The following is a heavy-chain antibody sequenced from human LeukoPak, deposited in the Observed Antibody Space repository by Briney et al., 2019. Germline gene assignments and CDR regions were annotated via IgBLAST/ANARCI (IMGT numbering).Heavy chain of an antibody. V-gene: IGHV4-4*02. Sequence: SETLSLTCVVSGGSISSYNWWSWVRQPPGKGLEWIGEIYHSGSTNYNPSLKSRVTISVDTSKNQFSLKLSSVTAADTAVYYCSSIAPFDYYYYMDVWGKGTTVTVSS. D-gene: IGHD6-13*01. CDR2: IYHSGST. J-gene: IGHJ6*03. CDR3: SSIAPFDYYYYMDV. CDR1: GGSISSYNW.